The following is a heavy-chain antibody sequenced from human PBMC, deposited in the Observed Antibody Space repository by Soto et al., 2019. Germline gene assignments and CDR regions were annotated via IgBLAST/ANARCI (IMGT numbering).Heavy chain of an antibody. CDR1: GGSIGSSTYY. CDR3: ARHPYDSRGYYYGT. J-gene: IGHJ5*02. D-gene: IGHD3-22*01. V-gene: IGHV4-39*01. Sequence: QLRLQESGPGLVKPSETLSLTCTVSGGSIGSSTYYWVWIRQPPGKGLEWIGSMYSSGNTYYNPPLKSRVTVSVDTSKNHFSLKLSSVTAADTAVYYCARHPYDSRGYYYGTWGQGTLVTVSS. CDR2: MYSSGNT.